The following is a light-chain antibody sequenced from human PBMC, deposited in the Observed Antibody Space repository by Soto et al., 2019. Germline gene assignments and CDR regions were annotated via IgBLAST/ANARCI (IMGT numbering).Light chain of an antibody. J-gene: IGLJ2*01. CDR3: PSYDGGVTGV. Sequence: QSVLTQPPSVSGAPGQSVTISCTGSSSNIGAGYDVHWSQQFPGTTPKFLIYGNTNRPSGVPDRFSASKYGTSASLDIPGLPAEDEAEYSCPSYDGGVTGVFGGGRKVTV. CDR2: GNT. V-gene: IGLV1-40*01. CDR1: SSNIGAGYD.